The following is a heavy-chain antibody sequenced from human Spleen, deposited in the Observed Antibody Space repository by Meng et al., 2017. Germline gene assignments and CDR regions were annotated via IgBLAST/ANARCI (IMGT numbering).Heavy chain of an antibody. Sequence: SETLSLTCSVSGGSISSSTYYWGWIRQPPGKGLESIGTIYDSGTTYYNPSLKSRVTISVDTSKSQFSLTAGSVTAADPDVYYCAKASGDGYNFSWGQGTLVTVSS. CDR1: GGSISSSTYY. D-gene: IGHD5-24*01. CDR2: IYDSGTT. V-gene: IGHV4-39*07. CDR3: AKASGDGYNFS. J-gene: IGHJ4*02.